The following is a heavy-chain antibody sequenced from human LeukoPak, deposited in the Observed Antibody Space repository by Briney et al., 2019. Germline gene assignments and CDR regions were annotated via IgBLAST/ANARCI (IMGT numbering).Heavy chain of an antibody. CDR3: ARVEAYDSSP. V-gene: IGHV4-59*12. D-gene: IGHD3-22*01. CDR1: GGSISSYY. J-gene: IGHJ5*02. Sequence: PSETLSLTCTVSGGSISSYYWSWIRQPPGKGLEWIGYIYYSGSTNYNPSLKSRVTISVDKSKNQFSLKLSSVTAADTAVYYCARVEAYDSSPWGQGTLVTVSS. CDR2: IYYSGST.